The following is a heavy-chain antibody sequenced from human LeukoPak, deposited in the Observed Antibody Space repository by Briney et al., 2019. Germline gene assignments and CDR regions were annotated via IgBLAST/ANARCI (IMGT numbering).Heavy chain of an antibody. D-gene: IGHD3-10*01. CDR3: ARERSGSGDMDV. CDR2: VNSNSGGT. Sequence: GASVKVSCKASGDTFSSYAISWVRQAPGQGLEWMGRVNSNSGGTNYAQKFQGRVTMTRDTSISTAYMELSRLRSDDTAVYYCARERSGSGDMDVWGKGTSVTVSS. V-gene: IGHV1-2*02. CDR1: GDTFSSYA. J-gene: IGHJ6*03.